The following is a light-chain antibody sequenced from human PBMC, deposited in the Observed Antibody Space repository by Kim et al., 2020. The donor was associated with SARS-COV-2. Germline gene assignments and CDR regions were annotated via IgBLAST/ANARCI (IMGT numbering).Light chain of an antibody. CDR1: SCDVGNSNH. CDR3: CSYAGIWV. V-gene: IGLV2-23*02. CDR2: EVN. Sequence: QSALTQPASVSGSPGQTITISCTGTSCDVGNSNHVPWYQQHPGKAPKLLIYEVNKRPSGVSNRFSGSKSGTTASLAISGLQVEDEADYYCCSYAGIWVFGGGTQLTVL. J-gene: IGLJ3*02.